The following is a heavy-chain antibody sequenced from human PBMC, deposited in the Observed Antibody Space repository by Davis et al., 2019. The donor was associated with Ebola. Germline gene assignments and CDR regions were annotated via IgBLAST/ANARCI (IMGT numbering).Heavy chain of an antibody. J-gene: IGHJ6*02. CDR3: ARVRTGYCSGGSCYSSYYYYYGMDV. CDR2: ISAYKGNT. D-gene: IGHD2-15*01. V-gene: IGHV1-18*01. CDR1: GYTFTSYG. Sequence: ASVKVSCKASGYTFTSYGISWVRQAPGQGLEWMGWISAYKGNTNYAQKLQGRVTITADKSTSTAYMELSSLRSEDTAVYYCARVRTGYCSGGSCYSSYYYYYGMDVWGQGTTVTVSS.